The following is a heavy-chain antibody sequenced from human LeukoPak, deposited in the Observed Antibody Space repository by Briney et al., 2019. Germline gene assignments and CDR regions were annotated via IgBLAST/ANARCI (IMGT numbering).Heavy chain of an antibody. D-gene: IGHD2-2*01. CDR1: GFTFSSYG. CDR2: ISYDGSNK. CDR3: AKGPPYCSSTSCPGAY. Sequence: PGGSLRLSCAASGFTFSSYGMHWVRQAPGKGLEWVAVISYDGSNKYYADSVKGRFTISRDNSENTLYLQMNSLKAEDTAVYYCAKGPPYCSSTSCPGAYWGQGTLVTVSS. J-gene: IGHJ4*02. V-gene: IGHV3-30*18.